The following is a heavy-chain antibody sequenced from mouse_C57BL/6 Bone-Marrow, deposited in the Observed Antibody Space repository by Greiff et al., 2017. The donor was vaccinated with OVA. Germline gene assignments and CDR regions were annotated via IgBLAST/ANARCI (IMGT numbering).Heavy chain of an antibody. V-gene: IGHV1-66*01. CDR2: IYPGSGNT. J-gene: IGHJ1*03. D-gene: IGHD1-1*01. CDR1: GYSFTSYY. CDR3: ARGNYGSSLVYWYFDV. Sequence: VQLQQSGPELVKPGASVKISCKASGYSFTSYYIHWVKQRPGQGLEWIGWIYPGSGNTKYNEKFKGKATLTADTSSSTAYMQLSSLTSEDSAVYYCARGNYGSSLVYWYFDVWGTGTTVTVSS.